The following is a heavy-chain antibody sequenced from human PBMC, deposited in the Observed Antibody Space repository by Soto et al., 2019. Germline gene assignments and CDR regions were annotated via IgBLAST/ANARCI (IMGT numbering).Heavy chain of an antibody. V-gene: IGHV3-23*01. CDR1: GSTFSTYA. CDR2: ISANGQGI. Sequence: GGSLRLSCAASGSTFSTYALSWVRQAPGKGLEWVSAISANGQGIYYADSVRGRFTISRDNSKNTIFLHMDSLRAEDTAVYYCAKDRNYPRDQFHYWGQGTLVTVSS. CDR3: AKDRNYPRDQFHY. D-gene: IGHD1-7*01. J-gene: IGHJ4*02.